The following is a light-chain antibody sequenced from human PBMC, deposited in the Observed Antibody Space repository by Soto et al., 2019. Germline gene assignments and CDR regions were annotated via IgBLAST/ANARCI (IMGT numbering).Light chain of an antibody. CDR3: QQYNSYSWT. V-gene: IGKV1-5*01. CDR1: QSISSW. CDR2: DAS. Sequence: DIPMTQSPSTLSASVGDRVTITCRASQSISSWLAWYQQKPGKAPRLLIYDASSLKSGVPSRFSGSGSGTDFTLTISSLQPDDFATYYCQQYNSYSWTFGQGTKVEIK. J-gene: IGKJ1*01.